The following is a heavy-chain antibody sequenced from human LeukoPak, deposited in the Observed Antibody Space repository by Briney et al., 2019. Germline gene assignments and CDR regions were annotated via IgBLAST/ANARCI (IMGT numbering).Heavy chain of an antibody. D-gene: IGHD6-19*01. V-gene: IGHV3-21*04. Sequence: KSGGSLRLSCAASGFTFSSYSMNWVRQAPGKGLEWVSSISSSSSYIYYADSVKGRFTISRDNAKNSLYLQMNSLRAEDTAVYYCARLSSGDGVPLDYWGQGTLVTVSS. CDR1: GFTFSSYS. CDR2: ISSSSSYI. CDR3: ARLSSGDGVPLDY. J-gene: IGHJ4*02.